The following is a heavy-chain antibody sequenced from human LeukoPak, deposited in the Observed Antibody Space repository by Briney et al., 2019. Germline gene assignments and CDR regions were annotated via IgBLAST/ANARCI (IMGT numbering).Heavy chain of an antibody. Sequence: SETLSLTCAVSGGSISSSNWWSWVRQPPGKGLEWIGEIYHSGSTNYNPSLKSRVTISVDKAKNQFSLKQSSVTAADTAVYYCARGGIFRRVVLFDPWGQGTLVTVSS. CDR1: GGSISSSNW. CDR3: ARGGIFRRVVLFDP. V-gene: IGHV4-4*02. CDR2: IYHSGST. D-gene: IGHD2-15*01. J-gene: IGHJ5*02.